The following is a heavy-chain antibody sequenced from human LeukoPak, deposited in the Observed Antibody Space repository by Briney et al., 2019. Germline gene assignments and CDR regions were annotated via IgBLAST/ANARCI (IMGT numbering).Heavy chain of an antibody. V-gene: IGHV1-69*05. Sequence: SVKVSCKASGGTFSSYAISWVRQAPGQGLEWMGRIIPIFGTANYAQKFQGRVTITTDESTSTAYMELSSLRSEDTAVYYCARGQEENWNYFATDYWGQGTLVTVSS. D-gene: IGHD1-7*01. CDR2: IIPIFGTA. CDR1: GGTFSSYA. CDR3: ARGQEENWNYFATDY. J-gene: IGHJ4*02.